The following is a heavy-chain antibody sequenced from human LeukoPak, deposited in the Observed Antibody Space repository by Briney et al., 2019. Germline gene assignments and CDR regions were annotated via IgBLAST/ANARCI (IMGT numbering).Heavy chain of an antibody. CDR1: GYIFTAYY. V-gene: IGHV1-2*02. D-gene: IGHD2-2*01. Sequence: ASVKVSCKASGYIFTAYYIHWLRQAPGQGLEWMGYINPSNGDTHYAQKFQGRVTMTRDTSISTGYMDLSRLTSDDTAVYYCARTAGVVVPAAMVSYDSSGYYFGYWGQGTLVTVSS. CDR3: ARTAGVVVPAAMVSYDSSGYYFGY. J-gene: IGHJ4*02. CDR2: INPSNGDT.